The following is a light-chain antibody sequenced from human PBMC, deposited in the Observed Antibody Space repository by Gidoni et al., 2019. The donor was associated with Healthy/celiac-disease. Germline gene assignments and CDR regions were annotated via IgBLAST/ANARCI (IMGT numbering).Light chain of an antibody. CDR1: QSVSSY. CDR3: QQRSNWPWT. CDR2: DAS. Sequence: EIVLTQSPATLSLSPGERATLSCRASQSVSSYLAWYQQKPGQAPRLLIYDASNRATGIPARFSGSGSGTDFPLTISSLEPEDFAFYYCQQRSNWPWTFGQGTKVEIK. J-gene: IGKJ1*01. V-gene: IGKV3-11*01.